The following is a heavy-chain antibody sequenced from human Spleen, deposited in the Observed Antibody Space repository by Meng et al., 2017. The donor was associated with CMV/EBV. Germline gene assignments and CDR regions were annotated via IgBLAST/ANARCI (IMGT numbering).Heavy chain of an antibody. CDR2: LSTIRTNI. CDR1: GFTFSSYS. J-gene: IGHJ6*02. Sequence: GGSLRLSCVASGFTFSSYSMNWVRQAPGKGLEWVSSLSTIRTNIFYADSVKGRFTISRDNSKNTLYLQMNSLRAEDTAVYYCANARGNYLYYGMDVWGQGTTVTVSS. CDR3: ANARGNYLYYGMDV. D-gene: IGHD3-16*01. V-gene: IGHV3-21*04.